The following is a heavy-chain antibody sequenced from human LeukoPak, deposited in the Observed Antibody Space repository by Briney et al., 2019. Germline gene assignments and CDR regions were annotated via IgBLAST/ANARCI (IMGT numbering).Heavy chain of an antibody. J-gene: IGHJ4*02. CDR2: IKLDGSEK. D-gene: IGHD1-1*01. CDR3: ARKNGLDN. V-gene: IGHV3-7*01. CDR1: GFTFSNYW. Sequence: GGSLRLSCAASGFTFSNYWMSWVRQAPGKGLEWVANIKLDGSEKDYVDSVKGRFTISRDNAKNSLYLQINSLRAEDTAVYYCARKNGLDNWGQGTLVTVSS.